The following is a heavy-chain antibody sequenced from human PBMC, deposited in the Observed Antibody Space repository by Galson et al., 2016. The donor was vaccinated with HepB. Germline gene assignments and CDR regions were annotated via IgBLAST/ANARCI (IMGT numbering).Heavy chain of an antibody. CDR3: AKVDRWRYDAFDI. V-gene: IGHV3-9*01. D-gene: IGHD3/OR15-3a*01. Sequence: SLRLSCAASGFTFDGYAMHWVRQTPGKGLEWVSGISWNSGSIGYADSVKGRFIISRDNAKNYLYLQMNSLRSEDTALYYCAKVDRWRYDAFDIWGQGTMVTGSS. CDR2: ISWNSGSI. J-gene: IGHJ3*02. CDR1: GFTFDGYA.